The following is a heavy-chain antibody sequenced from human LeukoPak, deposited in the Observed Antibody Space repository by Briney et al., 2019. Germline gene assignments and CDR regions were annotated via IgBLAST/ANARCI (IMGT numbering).Heavy chain of an antibody. CDR2: ISSIGSTI. Sequence: GGSLRLSCAASGFTFSTYTMNWVRQAPGKGLEWGSSISSIGSTIYYADSVKGRFTISRDNAKNSLYLQMNSLRVEDTAVYYCARDLGATIFDFDYWGQGTLVTVSS. J-gene: IGHJ4*02. V-gene: IGHV3-48*01. D-gene: IGHD1-26*01. CDR1: GFTFSTYT. CDR3: ARDLGATIFDFDY.